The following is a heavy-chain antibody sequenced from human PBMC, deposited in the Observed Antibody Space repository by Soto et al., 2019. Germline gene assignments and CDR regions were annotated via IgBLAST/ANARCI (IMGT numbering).Heavy chain of an antibody. D-gene: IGHD2-21*02. CDR2: INPSGGST. CDR1: GYTFTSYY. V-gene: IGHV1-46*01. CDR3: ARGSGDYEGYYYYYGMDV. Sequence: ASVKVSCKASGYTFTSYYMHWLRQAPGQGLEWMGIINPSGGSTSYAQKFQGRVTMTRDTSTSTVYMELSSLRSEDTAVYYCARGSGDYEGYYYYYGMDVWGQGTTVTVSS. J-gene: IGHJ6*02.